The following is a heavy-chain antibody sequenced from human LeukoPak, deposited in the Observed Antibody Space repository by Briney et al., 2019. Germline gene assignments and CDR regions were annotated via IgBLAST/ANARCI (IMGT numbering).Heavy chain of an antibody. CDR2: ISYDGSNK. V-gene: IGHV3-30*01. CDR1: GFTFSSYA. D-gene: IGHD3-9*01. CDR3: ARDLIP. Sequence: GGSLRLSCAASGFTFSSYAMHWVRQAPGKGLEWVAAISYDGSNKYYADSVKGRFTISRDNSKNTLYLQMNSLRAEDTAVYYCARDLIPWGQGTLVTVSS. J-gene: IGHJ5*02.